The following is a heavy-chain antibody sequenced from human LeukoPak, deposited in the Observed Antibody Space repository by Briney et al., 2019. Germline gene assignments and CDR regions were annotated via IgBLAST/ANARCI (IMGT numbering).Heavy chain of an antibody. Sequence: SETLSLTCTVSGDSISSYFWSWIRQPAGKGLELIGRMYTCGNTIYNPSLKSRVSMSVDTSKNQLSLKVRSVTAADTAVYYCARDSGYDLSWGQGTLVTVSS. D-gene: IGHD5-12*01. CDR2: MYTCGNT. CDR3: ARDSGYDLS. CDR1: GDSISSYF. J-gene: IGHJ4*02. V-gene: IGHV4-4*07.